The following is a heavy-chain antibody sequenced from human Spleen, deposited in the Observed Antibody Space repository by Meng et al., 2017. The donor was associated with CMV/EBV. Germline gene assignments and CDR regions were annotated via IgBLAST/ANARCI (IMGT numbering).Heavy chain of an antibody. Sequence: ASVKVSCKASGYTFTNHNIHWVRQAPGQGLEWMGWINPNSGGTNYAQKFQGRVTMTRDTSISTAYTELSRLRSDDTAVYYCARGGPEWLPVDPWGQGTLVTVSS. CDR2: INPNSGGT. CDR3: ARGGPEWLPVDP. D-gene: IGHD5-12*01. J-gene: IGHJ5*02. V-gene: IGHV1-2*02. CDR1: GYTFTNHN.